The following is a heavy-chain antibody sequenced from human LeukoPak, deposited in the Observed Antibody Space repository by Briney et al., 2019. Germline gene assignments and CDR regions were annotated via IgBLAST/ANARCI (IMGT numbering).Heavy chain of an antibody. CDR1: GGSISSGSYY. V-gene: IGHV4-61*02. CDR3: ARTRYYDILTGYYPIDY. Sequence: SETLSLTCTVSGGSISSGSYYWSWIRQPAGKGLEWIGRIYTSGSTNYNPSLRSRVTISVDTSKNQFSLKLSSVTAADTAVYYCARTRYYDILTGYYPIDYWGQGTLVTVSS. J-gene: IGHJ4*02. D-gene: IGHD3-9*01. CDR2: IYTSGST.